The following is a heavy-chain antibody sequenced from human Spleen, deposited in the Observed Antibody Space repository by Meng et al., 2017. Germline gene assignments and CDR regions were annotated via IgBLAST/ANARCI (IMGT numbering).Heavy chain of an antibody. CDR3: AGVDVDTGVPS. D-gene: IGHD5-18*01. V-gene: IGHV4-4*02. CDR2: ICYTGTT. J-gene: IGHJ5*02. Sequence: VQITQWGAGLLKPSETLSLTGAVSGGSSLKSNWWSWVRQFPGKVLEWIGDICYTGTTNYNPSLKRRVTISEDKSKHQFSLFLTSVTAADTATYYCAGVDVDTGVPSWGQGTLVTVSS. CDR1: GGSSLKSNW.